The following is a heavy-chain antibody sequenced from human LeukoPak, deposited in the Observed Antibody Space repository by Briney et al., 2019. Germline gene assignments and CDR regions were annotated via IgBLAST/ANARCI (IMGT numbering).Heavy chain of an antibody. CDR3: ARELTISNFDY. D-gene: IGHD1-1*01. J-gene: IGHJ4*02. CDR1: GYTFTRYG. V-gene: IGHV1-18*01. CDR2: ISAYNGNT. Sequence: GASVEVYCKASGYTFTRYGISWVRQAPGQGLEWMGWISAYNGNTKYAQKFQGRVTMTTDTSTSTAYMELRSLRSDDTAVYYCARELTISNFDYWGQGTLVTVSS.